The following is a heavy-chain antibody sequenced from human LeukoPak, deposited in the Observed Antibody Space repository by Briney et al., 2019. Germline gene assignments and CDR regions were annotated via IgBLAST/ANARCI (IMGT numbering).Heavy chain of an antibody. CDR3: ARDGEEDRYCSITSCDWFDP. CDR1: GYTFTSYG. J-gene: IGHJ5*02. D-gene: IGHD2-2*01. V-gene: IGHV1-18*01. Sequence: ASVKVSCKASGYTFTSYGISWVRQAPGQGLEWMGWISAYNGNTNYAQKHQGRVTMTTDTSTSTAYMELRSLRSDDTAVYYCARDGEEDRYCSITSCDWFDPWGQGTLVTVPS. CDR2: ISAYNGNT.